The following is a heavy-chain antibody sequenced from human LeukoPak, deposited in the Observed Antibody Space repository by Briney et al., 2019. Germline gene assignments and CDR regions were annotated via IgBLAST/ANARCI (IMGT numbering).Heavy chain of an antibody. Sequence: PGGSLRLSCAASGFTFSSYVMSWVRQAPGNGLEWVSTISGSGGSTYYADSVKGRFTISRDISKNTLYLQMNSLRAEDTAIYYCAKGSRDVYNYFFDHWGQGTLVTVSS. V-gene: IGHV3-23*01. D-gene: IGHD1-1*01. CDR1: GFTFSSYV. CDR3: AKGSRDVYNYFFDH. J-gene: IGHJ4*02. CDR2: ISGSGGST.